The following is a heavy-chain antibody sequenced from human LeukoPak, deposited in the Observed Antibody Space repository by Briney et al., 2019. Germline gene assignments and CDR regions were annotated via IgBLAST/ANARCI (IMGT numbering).Heavy chain of an antibody. D-gene: IGHD3-3*01. CDR1: GFTFSSYS. V-gene: IGHV3-21*01. CDR2: ISSSSSYI. Sequence: GGSLRLSCAASGFTFSSYSMNWVRQAPGKGLEWVSSISSSSSYIYYADSVKGRFTISRDNAKNSLYPQMNSLRAEDTAVYYCARDGTYYDARMDVWGQGTTVTVSS. CDR3: ARDGTYYDARMDV. J-gene: IGHJ6*02.